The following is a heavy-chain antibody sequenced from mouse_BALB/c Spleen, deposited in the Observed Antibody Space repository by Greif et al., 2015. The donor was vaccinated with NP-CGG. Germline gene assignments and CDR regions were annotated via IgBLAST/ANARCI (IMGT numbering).Heavy chain of an antibody. Sequence: VQLQQSGPELVKPGASVKVSCKASGYAFTSYNMYWVKQSHGKSLEWIGYIDPYNGGTTYNQKFKDKATLTVDKSSSAGYIEVNSLTSEDAATYYSARDKVVGECDVWDTGATDNVSS. CDR3: ARDKVVGECDV. J-gene: IGHJ1*03. V-gene: IGHV1S135*01. CDR1: GYAFTSYN. CDR2: IDPYNGGT. D-gene: IGHD1-1*01.